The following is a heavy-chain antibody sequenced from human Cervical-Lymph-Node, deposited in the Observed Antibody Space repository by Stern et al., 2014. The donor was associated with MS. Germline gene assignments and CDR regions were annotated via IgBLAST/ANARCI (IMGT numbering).Heavy chain of an antibody. J-gene: IGHJ4*02. CDR3: AREFNYDTSGYYFYY. CDR2: IIPICGTA. V-gene: IGHV1-69*01. Sequence: QLVESAAVGKKPGSSVKVSCKASGGTFSNYGISWVRQAPGQGLVWMGGIIPICGTANCAQKFQGRVTITADESTSTAYMELSSLRSEDTAVYYCAREFNYDTSGYYFYYWGQGTLVTVSS. CDR1: GGTFSNYG. D-gene: IGHD3-22*01.